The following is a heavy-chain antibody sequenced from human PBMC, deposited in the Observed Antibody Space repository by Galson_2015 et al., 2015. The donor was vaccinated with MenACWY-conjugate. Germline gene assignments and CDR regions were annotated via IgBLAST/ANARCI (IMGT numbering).Heavy chain of an antibody. Sequence: SLRLSCAASGFTFSSYWMSWVRQAPGKGLEWVANIKQDGSEKYYVDSVKGRFTISRDNAKNSLYLQMNSLRAEDTAVYYCARSSGSHGYYYGMDVWGQGTTVTVSS. V-gene: IGHV3-7*01. CDR1: GFTFSSYW. CDR3: ARSSGSHGYYYGMDV. D-gene: IGHD3-10*01. CDR2: IKQDGSEK. J-gene: IGHJ6*02.